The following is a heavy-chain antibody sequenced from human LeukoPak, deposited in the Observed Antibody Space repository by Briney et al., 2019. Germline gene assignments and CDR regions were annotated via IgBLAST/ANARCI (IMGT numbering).Heavy chain of an antibody. Sequence: AGGSLRLSCAVSGFRFSGYAMSWVRQAPGKGLDWVSTISGSGDTTYYADSVKGRFAISRDNAKNTLDLQMNSLTAEDTAVYYCAKGSAYYDFYYMVVCGKGTTVTVSS. CDR1: GFRFSGYA. CDR2: ISGSGDTT. V-gene: IGHV3-23*01. J-gene: IGHJ6*03. CDR3: AKGSAYYDFYYMVV.